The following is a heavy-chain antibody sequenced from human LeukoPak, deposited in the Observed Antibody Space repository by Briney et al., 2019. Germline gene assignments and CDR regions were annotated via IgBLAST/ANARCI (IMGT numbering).Heavy chain of an antibody. CDR3: AKDSVGATVAPDY. Sequence: GGSLRLSCAASGFTVSSNYMSWVRQAPGKGLEWVSVIYSGGSTYYADSVKGRFTISRDNSKNTLYLQMNSLRAEDTAVYYCAKDSVGATVAPDYWGQGTLVTVSS. J-gene: IGHJ4*02. CDR1: GFTVSSNY. V-gene: IGHV3-53*01. CDR2: IYSGGST. D-gene: IGHD1-26*01.